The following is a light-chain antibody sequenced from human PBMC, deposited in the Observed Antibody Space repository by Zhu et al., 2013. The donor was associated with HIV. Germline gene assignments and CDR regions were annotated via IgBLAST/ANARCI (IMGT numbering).Light chain of an antibody. V-gene: IGKV3-11*01. CDR1: QSVANY. Sequence: EIVLTQSPATLSLSPGERAILSCRASQSVANYLAWYQQKPGQAPRLLIYGASTRATGIPARFSGSGSGTEFTLTISSLEPEDFAVYYCQQHENWFTFGGGTKVEIK. CDR3: QQHENWFT. J-gene: IGKJ4*01. CDR2: GAS.